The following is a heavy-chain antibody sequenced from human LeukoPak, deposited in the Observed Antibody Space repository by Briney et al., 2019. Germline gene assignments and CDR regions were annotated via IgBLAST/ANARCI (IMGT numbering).Heavy chain of an antibody. CDR3: ARSGPYSGSYDY. V-gene: IGHV4-31*03. Sequence: PSETLSLTCTVPGGSISSGGYYWSWIRQHPGKGLGWIGYIYYSGSTYYNPSLKSRVTISVDTSKNQFSLKLSSVTAADTAVYYCARSGPYSGSYDYWGQGTLVTVSS. J-gene: IGHJ4*02. CDR1: GGSISSGGYY. D-gene: IGHD1-26*01. CDR2: IYYSGST.